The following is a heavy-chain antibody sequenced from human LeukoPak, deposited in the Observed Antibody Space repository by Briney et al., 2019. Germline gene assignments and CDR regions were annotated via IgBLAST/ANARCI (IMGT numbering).Heavy chain of an antibody. CDR1: GFTFSSYW. CDR2: IKQDGSEK. D-gene: IGHD3-16*01. Sequence: GGSLRLSCAAPGFTFSSYWMSWVRQAPGKGLEWVANIKQDGSEKYYVDSVKGRFTISRDNAKNSLYLQMNSLRAEDTAVYYCARVGYFYYYMDVWGKGTTVTVSS. CDR3: ARVGYFYYYMDV. V-gene: IGHV3-7*01. J-gene: IGHJ6*03.